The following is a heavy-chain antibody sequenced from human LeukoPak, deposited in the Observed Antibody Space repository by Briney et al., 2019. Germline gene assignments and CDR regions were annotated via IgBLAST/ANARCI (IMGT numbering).Heavy chain of an antibody. CDR2: LYDYGRT. CDR3: ATIKRGNIFGYFDF. V-gene: IGHV4-59*11. CDR1: GGSISSHY. J-gene: IGHJ4*02. D-gene: IGHD3-3*02. Sequence: SSETLSLTCTVSGGSISSHYWSWIRQPPRKGLEWIGYLYDYGRTKHNPSLNSRLTLSADTSKNQFSLRLSSVTAADTAVYFCATIKRGNIFGYFDFWGQGILVAVSS.